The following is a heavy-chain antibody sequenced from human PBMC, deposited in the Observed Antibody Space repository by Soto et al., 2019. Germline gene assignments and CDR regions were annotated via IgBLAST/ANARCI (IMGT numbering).Heavy chain of an antibody. J-gene: IGHJ4*02. V-gene: IGHV1-69*12. CDR3: ARVGLAGSSGFDY. Sequence: QVQLVQSGAEVKKPGSSVKVSCKASGGTFSSYAISWVGQAPGQGLEWMGWIIPTFGTANYAQKFQGRFTITANESTSTSYMEQSSLRSEDTAVYYCARVGLAGSSGFDYWGQGTLSPSPQ. D-gene: IGHD6-6*01. CDR2: IIPTFGTA. CDR1: GGTFSSYA.